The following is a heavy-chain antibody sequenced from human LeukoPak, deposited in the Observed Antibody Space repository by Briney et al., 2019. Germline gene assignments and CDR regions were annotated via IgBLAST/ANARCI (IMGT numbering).Heavy chain of an antibody. V-gene: IGHV3-7*01. Sequence: GSRRLSCAASGFTFSAYWMTWVRQAPGKGLEWVANIKQDGSEKYYVDSVKGRFTISRDNAKNSLYLQMNSLRAEDTAVYYCARDLGPYYYDSSGLDYWGQGTLVTVSS. CDR1: GFTFSAYW. CDR3: ARDLGPYYYDSSGLDY. CDR2: IKQDGSEK. D-gene: IGHD3-22*01. J-gene: IGHJ4*02.